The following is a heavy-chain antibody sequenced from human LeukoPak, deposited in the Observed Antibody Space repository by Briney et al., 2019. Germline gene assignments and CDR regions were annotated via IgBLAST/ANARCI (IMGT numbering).Heavy chain of an antibody. CDR2: VSSSGVST. CDR1: GFTFSSCA. Sequence: GGSLRLSCAASGFTFSSCAMSWVRQAPGKGREWVSGVSSSGVSTNYADSVKGRFTIPRDNSKNTLYLQMNSLTAEDTAVYYCAKRGSGWYWDDYWGQGTLVTVSS. D-gene: IGHD6-19*01. CDR3: AKRGSGWYWDDY. V-gene: IGHV3-23*01. J-gene: IGHJ4*02.